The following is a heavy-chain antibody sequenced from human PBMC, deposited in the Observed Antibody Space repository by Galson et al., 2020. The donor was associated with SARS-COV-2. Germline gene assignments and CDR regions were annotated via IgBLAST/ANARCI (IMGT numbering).Heavy chain of an antibody. Sequence: SGPTLVKPTQTLTLTCTFSGFSPTTSGMGVTWIRQPPGKTLEWLALIVLDDDKYYSTSLRTRLTISRDTSNNQLFLTMTNMDPVDTAKYYCARVADGYGGNDYGSSPFDYWGQGTLVTVSS. D-gene: IGHD5-12*01. V-gene: IGHV2-70*01. CDR2: IVLDDDK. CDR1: GFSPTTSGMG. CDR3: ARVADGYGGNDYGSSPFDY. J-gene: IGHJ4*02.